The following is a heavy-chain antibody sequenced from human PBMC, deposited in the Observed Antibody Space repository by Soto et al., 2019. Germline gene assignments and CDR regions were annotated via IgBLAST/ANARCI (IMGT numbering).Heavy chain of an antibody. Sequence: GGSLGLSCAASGFTLSSSWMHWVRQPPGKGPVWVSGINGDGSRTSYADSVKGRFTISRDNAKNTLYLQVNSLRAEDTAVYYCARLSNSATPLDCWGQGTLVTVSS. CDR1: GFTLSSSW. V-gene: IGHV3-74*01. J-gene: IGHJ4*02. CDR2: INGDGSRT. CDR3: ARLSNSATPLDC.